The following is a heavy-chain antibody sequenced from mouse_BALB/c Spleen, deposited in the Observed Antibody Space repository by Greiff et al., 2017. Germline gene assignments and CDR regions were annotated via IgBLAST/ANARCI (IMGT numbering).Heavy chain of an antibody. J-gene: IGHJ4*01. D-gene: IGHD1-1*01. CDR1: GYTFSSYW. V-gene: IGHV1-9*01. CDR3: ARGFITTVVASGAMDY. CDR2: ILPGSGST. Sequence: VQLQQSGAELMKPGASVKISCKATGYTFSSYWIEWVKQRPGHGLEWIGEILPGSGSTNYNEKFKGQATFTADTSSNTAYMQLSSLTSEDSAVYYCARGFITTVVASGAMDYWGQGTAVTVSS.